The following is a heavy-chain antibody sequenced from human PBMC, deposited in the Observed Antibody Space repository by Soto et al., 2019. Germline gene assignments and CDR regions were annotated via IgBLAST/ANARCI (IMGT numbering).Heavy chain of an antibody. CDR3: ARVSSSSGGYNWFDP. CDR2: IYHSGST. CDR1: GYSISSGYY. V-gene: IGHV4-38-2*01. Sequence: SETLSLTCAVSGYSISSGYYWGWIRQPPGKGLEWIGSIYHSGSTYYNPSLKSRVTISVDTSKNKFSQKLSSVTAADTAVYYCARVSSSSGGYNWFDPWGQGTLVTVSS. J-gene: IGHJ5*02. D-gene: IGHD6-6*01.